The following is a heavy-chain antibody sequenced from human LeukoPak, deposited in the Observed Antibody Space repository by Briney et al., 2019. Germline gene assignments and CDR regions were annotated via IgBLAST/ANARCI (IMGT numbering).Heavy chain of an antibody. CDR1: GFTFSSYN. CDR3: ARDLSTITGGYDMDV. D-gene: IGHD2/OR15-2a*01. V-gene: IGHV3-21*01. CDR2: IGSSSFSI. J-gene: IGHJ6*04. Sequence: GESLRLSCAASGFTFSSYNMNWVRQAPGKGLEWVSSIGSSSFSIYYADSVKGRFTISRDNAKNSLYLQMNSLRAEDTAVYYCARDLSTITGGYDMDVWGKGTTVTVSS.